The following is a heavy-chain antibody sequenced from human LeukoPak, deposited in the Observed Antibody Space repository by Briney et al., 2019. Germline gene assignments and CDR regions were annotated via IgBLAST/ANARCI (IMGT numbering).Heavy chain of an antibody. V-gene: IGHV3-30*04. D-gene: IGHD3-10*01. CDR1: GFTFSSYA. Sequence: GGSLRLSCAASGFTFSSYAMHWVRQAPGKGLEWVAVISYDGSNKYYADSVKGRFTISRDNSKNTLYLQMNSLRAEDTAVYYCARERNPYYYGSGSYYIPEHLDHWGQGTLVTVSS. CDR2: ISYDGSNK. CDR3: ARERNPYYYGSGSYYIPEHLDH. J-gene: IGHJ4*02.